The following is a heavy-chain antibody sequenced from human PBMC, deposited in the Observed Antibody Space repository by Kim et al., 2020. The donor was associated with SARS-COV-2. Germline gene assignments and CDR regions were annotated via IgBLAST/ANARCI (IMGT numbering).Heavy chain of an antibody. Sequence: GGSLRLSCVGSGFRFNGDALHWIRQAPGKGLDWLAVVSYDGSVKYYADSVKGRFVISRDNSKNTLYLQMNDLTPDDTGVYYCAKRRDGSTFDCWGQGTLVTVSS. D-gene: IGHD5-12*01. CDR1: GFRFNGDA. CDR3: AKRRDGSTFDC. CDR2: VSYDGSVK. V-gene: IGHV3-30-3*02. J-gene: IGHJ4*02.